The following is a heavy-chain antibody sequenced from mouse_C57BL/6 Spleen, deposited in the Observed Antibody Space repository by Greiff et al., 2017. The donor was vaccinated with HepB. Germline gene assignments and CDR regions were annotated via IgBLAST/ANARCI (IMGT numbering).Heavy chain of an antibody. D-gene: IGHD1-1*01. Sequence: QVQLQHPGAELVKPGASVKLSCKASGYTFTSYWMHWVKQRPGQGLEWIGMIHPNSGSTNYNEKFKSKATLTVDKSSSTAYMQLSSLTSEDSAVYYCARGYYDSSSFAYWGQGTLVTVSA. V-gene: IGHV1-64*01. J-gene: IGHJ3*01. CDR3: ARGYYDSSSFAY. CDR2: IHPNSGST. CDR1: GYTFTSYW.